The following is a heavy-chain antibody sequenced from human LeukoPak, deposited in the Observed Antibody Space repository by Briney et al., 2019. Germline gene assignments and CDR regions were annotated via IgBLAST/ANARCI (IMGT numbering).Heavy chain of an antibody. CDR1: GFSFSDHY. J-gene: IGHJ4*02. Sequence: LRLSCAASGFSFSDHYMDWVRQPPGKGLECIGKINHSRSTNYNPSLKSRVTISVDTSKNQFSLKLSSVTAADTAVYYCAREAGATTTYYFDYWGQGTLVTVSS. V-gene: IGHV4-34*01. D-gene: IGHD1-26*01. CDR2: INHSRST. CDR3: AREAGATTTYYFDY.